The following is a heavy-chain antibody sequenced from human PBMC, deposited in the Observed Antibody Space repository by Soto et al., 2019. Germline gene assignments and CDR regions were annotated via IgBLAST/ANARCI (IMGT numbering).Heavy chain of an antibody. Sequence: ASVKVSCKVSGYPLTELSIQWVRQAPGKGLEWMGGSDPEDDETIYAQKFQGRVTMTEDTSTDTAYMELSSLRSDDTAVYYCVTGIDWDNWGQVSLFTVSS. CDR1: GYPLTELS. CDR2: SDPEDDET. D-gene: IGHD1-26*01. V-gene: IGHV1-24*01. CDR3: VTGIDWDN. J-gene: IGHJ4*02.